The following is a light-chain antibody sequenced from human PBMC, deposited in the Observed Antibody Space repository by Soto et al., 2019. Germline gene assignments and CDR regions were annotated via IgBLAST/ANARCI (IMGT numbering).Light chain of an antibody. J-gene: IGLJ2*01. CDR2: DNN. CDR3: ETWDSSLSAVV. V-gene: IGLV1-51*01. Sequence: QSVLTQPPSVSAAPGQKVTISCSGGSSNIGDNSVSWYQHLPGTAPKRLIYDNNRRSPGIPDRFSGSKSGTSATLGITGLQTGEEADYYCETWDSSLSAVVFGGGTQLTVL. CDR1: SSNIGDNS.